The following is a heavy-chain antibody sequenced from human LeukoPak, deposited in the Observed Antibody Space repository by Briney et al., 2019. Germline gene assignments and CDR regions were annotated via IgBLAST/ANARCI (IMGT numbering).Heavy chain of an antibody. D-gene: IGHD3-22*01. CDR3: ARGLTYYFDSSGYYVTDAFDI. CDR1: GGSINSYY. J-gene: IGHJ3*02. CDR2: NYYSGST. Sequence: PSETLSLTCTVSGGSINSYYWSWIRQPPGKGLEWIGYNYYSGSTNYNPSLKSRVTISVDTSKNQFSLKLTSVTAADTAVYYCARGLTYYFDSSGYYVTDAFDIWGQGTMVTVSS. V-gene: IGHV4-59*01.